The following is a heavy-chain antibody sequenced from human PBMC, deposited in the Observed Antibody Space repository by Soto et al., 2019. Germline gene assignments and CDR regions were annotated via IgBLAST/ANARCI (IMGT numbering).Heavy chain of an antibody. Sequence: QVQLVQSGAEVKKPGSSVKVSCKASGGTFNTFAISWVRQAPGQGFEWLGGIIPIFRTPKYAQKFQGRVTRIAAESASTAYMELSSLRSEDTAVYYCARDKERQRLGGNYYYAMDIWGQGTTVTVSS. CDR1: GGTFNTFA. J-gene: IGHJ6*02. CDR2: IIPIFRTP. V-gene: IGHV1-69*12. CDR3: ARDKERQRLGGNYYYAMDI. D-gene: IGHD5-12*01.